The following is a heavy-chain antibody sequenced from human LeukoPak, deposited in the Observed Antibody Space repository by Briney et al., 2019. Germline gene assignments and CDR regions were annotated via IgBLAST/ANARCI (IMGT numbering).Heavy chain of an antibody. J-gene: IGHJ4*02. CDR2: IYYSGST. D-gene: IGHD2-2*01. CDR3: ARHEFRCSSTSCYLDY. Sequence: SETLSLTCAVYGGSISSYYWSWIRQPPGKGLEWIGYIYYSGSTNYNPSLKSRVTISVDTSKNQFSLKLSSVTAADTAVYYCARHEFRCSSTSCYLDYRGQGTLVTVSS. V-gene: IGHV4-59*08. CDR1: GGSISSYY.